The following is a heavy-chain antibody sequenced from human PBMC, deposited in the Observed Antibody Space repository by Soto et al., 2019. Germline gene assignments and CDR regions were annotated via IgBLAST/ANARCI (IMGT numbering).Heavy chain of an antibody. Sequence: GESLKISCKGSGYSFTSYWIGWVRQMPGKGLEWMGIIYPGDSDTRYSPSFQGQVTISADKSISTAYLQWSSLKASDTAMYYCARQVGRRNAPDSPYGMDVWGQGTTVTVSS. CDR3: ARQVGRRNAPDSPYGMDV. D-gene: IGHD1-26*01. CDR2: IYPGDSDT. V-gene: IGHV5-51*01. J-gene: IGHJ6*02. CDR1: GYSFTSYW.